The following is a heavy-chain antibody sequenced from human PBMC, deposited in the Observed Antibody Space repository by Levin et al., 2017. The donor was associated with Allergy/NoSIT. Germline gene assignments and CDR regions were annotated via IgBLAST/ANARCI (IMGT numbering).Heavy chain of an antibody. CDR2: ISTSSTTL. J-gene: IGHJ5*02. Sequence: GASVKVSCAASGFTFSSYTMNWVRQTPGKGLEWVSYISTSSTTLYYADSVKGRFTISRDNAKNSLYLQMNSLRDEDTAVYYCARGLAAAGSLSRWFDPWGQGTLVTVSS. CDR1: GFTFSSYT. CDR3: ARGLAAAGSLSRWFDP. D-gene: IGHD6-13*01. V-gene: IGHV3-48*02.